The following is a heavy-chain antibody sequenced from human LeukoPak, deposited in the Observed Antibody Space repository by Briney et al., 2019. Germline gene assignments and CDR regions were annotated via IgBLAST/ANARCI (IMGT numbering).Heavy chain of an antibody. CDR2: VHNSGNT. Sequence: SETLSLTCTVSGDSISNGAYYWSWIRQHPGKGLEWIGYVHNSGNTYYNPSLRRRVIMSLDTSKSQFSLKLNSVTAADTAVYFCAREGGTVVTSDYWGQGTLVTVSS. V-gene: IGHV4-31*03. D-gene: IGHD4-23*01. J-gene: IGHJ4*02. CDR1: GDSISNGAYY. CDR3: AREGGTVVTSDY.